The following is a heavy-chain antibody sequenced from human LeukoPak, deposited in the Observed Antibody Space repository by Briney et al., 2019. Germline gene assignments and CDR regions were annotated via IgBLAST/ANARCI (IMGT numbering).Heavy chain of an antibody. J-gene: IGHJ6*03. D-gene: IGHD1-14*01. Sequence: PSETLSLTCTVSGGSISTYYWSWIRQPPGKGLEWIGYVYYSGSTNYNPSLKSRITISLDTSKNQFSLKLSSVTAADTAVYYCARQTAGVAYYYYMDVWGKGTTVTVSS. CDR2: VYYSGST. CDR3: ARQTAGVAYYYYMDV. V-gene: IGHV4-59*08. CDR1: GGSISTYY.